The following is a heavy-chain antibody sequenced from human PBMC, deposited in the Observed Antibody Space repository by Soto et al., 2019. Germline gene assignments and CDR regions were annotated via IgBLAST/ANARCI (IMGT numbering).Heavy chain of an antibody. D-gene: IGHD6-13*01. V-gene: IGHV3-11*03. J-gene: IGHJ4*02. CDR1: GCTCSDYY. CDR3: ARSMKAGKNFDY. CDR2: ISGSNTYT. Sequence: VGSLRHSCAAYGCTCSDYYMSWIRQAPGKGLEWLSYISGSNTYTDYADSVKGRFTISRDNAKNSLYLQMNSLRADDTAVYYCARSMKAGKNFDYWGQGTLLTVSS.